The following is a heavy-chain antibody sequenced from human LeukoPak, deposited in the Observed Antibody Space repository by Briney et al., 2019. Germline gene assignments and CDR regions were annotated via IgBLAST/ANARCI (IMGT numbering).Heavy chain of an antibody. Sequence: GASVKVSCKASGGTFSSYAISWVRQAPGQGLEWMGGIIPIFGTANYAQKFQGRVTITADESTSTAYMELSSLRSDDTAVYYCARGAREVVVVITKYYVDFWGQGTLVTVSS. J-gene: IGHJ4*02. V-gene: IGHV1-69*13. D-gene: IGHD3-22*01. CDR1: GGTFSSYA. CDR3: ARGAREVVVVITKYYVDF. CDR2: IIPIFGTA.